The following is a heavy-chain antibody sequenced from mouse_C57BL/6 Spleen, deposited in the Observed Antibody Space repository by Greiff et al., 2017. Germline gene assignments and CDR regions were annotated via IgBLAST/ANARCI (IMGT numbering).Heavy chain of an antibody. CDR2: ISSGSSTI. Sequence: EVKLVESGGGLVKPGGSLKLSCAASGFTFSDYGMHWVRQAPEKGLEWVAYISSGSSTIYYADTVKGRFTISRDTAKNTLFLQMTSLRSEDTAMYYCARTWSGAWFAYWGQGTLVTVSA. J-gene: IGHJ3*01. CDR3: ARTWSGAWFAY. CDR1: GFTFSDYG. D-gene: IGHD1-1*02. V-gene: IGHV5-17*01.